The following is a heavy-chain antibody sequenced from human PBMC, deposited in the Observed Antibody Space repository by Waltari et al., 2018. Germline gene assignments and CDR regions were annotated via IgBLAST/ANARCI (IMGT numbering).Heavy chain of an antibody. Sequence: QVQLQESGPGLVKPSETLSLTCSVSGGSINNYFWNWIRQPPGKALQWIGFILHTGVTKSNPSLKSRVTMTVDTSKSQISLRLTSVSATDTAVYFCARWDSPGRYFGDWGQGTPVTVSS. D-gene: IGHD1-20*01. CDR2: ILHTGVT. V-gene: IGHV4-59*08. J-gene: IGHJ4*02. CDR3: ARWDSPGRYFGD. CDR1: GGSINNYF.